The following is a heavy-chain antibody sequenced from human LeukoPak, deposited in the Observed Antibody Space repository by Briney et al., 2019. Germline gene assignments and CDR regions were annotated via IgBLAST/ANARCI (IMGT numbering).Heavy chain of an antibody. CDR1: GGSISSSSYY. J-gene: IGHJ4*02. V-gene: IGHV4-39*01. D-gene: IGHD6-13*01. Sequence: KPSETLSLTCTVSGGSISSSSYYWGWIRQPPGKGLEWIGSIYYSGSTYYNPSLKSRVTISVDTSKNQFSLKLSSVTAADTAVYYCARHVRAAGGLFEYWGQGTLVTVSS. CDR3: ARHVRAAGGLFEY. CDR2: IYYSGST.